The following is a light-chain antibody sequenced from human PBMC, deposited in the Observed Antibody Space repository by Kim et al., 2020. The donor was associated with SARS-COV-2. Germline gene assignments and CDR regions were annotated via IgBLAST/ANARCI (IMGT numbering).Light chain of an antibody. V-gene: IGLV1-40*01. J-gene: IGLJ2*01. CDR3: QSFDSGLSGLL. CDR2: GNT. CDR1: SSNIGAGFD. Sequence: RVPISCSGTSSNIGAGFDVHWYQHSPGKAPKLLSFGNTVRPSGVPDRFSGSRSGTSASLAITGLQTEDEADYYCQSFDSGLSGLLFGGGTQLTVL.